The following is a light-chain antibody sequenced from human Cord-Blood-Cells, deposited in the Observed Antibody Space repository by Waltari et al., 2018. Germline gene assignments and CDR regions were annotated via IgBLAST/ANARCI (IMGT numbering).Light chain of an antibody. CDR3: CSYAGSYPYV. J-gene: IGLJ1*01. V-gene: IGLV2-11*01. Sequence: QSALTQPRSVSGSPGQSVTIPCTGTSSAVGGYNYVSWYQQHPGKAPKHMIYDVSKRPSGVPDRFSGSKSGNTASLTISGLQAEDEADYYCCSYAGSYPYVFGTGTKVTVL. CDR2: DVS. CDR1: SSAVGGYNY.